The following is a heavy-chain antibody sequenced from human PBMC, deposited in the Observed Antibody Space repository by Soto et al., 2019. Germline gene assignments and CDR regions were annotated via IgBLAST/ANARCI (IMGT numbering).Heavy chain of an antibody. CDR1: GFTFSSYG. CDR3: ASSPGKSGRLDY. D-gene: IGHD1-26*01. CDR2: IWYDGSNK. J-gene: IGHJ4*02. V-gene: IGHV3-33*01. Sequence: GGSLRLSCAASGFTFSSYGMHWVRQAPGKGLEWVAVIWYDGSNKYYADSVKGRFTISRDNSKNTLYLQMNSLRAEDTAVYYCASSPGKSGRLDYWGQGTLVTVSS.